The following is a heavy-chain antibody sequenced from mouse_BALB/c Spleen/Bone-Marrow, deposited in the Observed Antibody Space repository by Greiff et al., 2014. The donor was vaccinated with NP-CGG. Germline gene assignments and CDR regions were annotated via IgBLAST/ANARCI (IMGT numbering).Heavy chain of an antibody. CDR3: ARSGERYGAMDY. CDR2: ISDGGGYT. Sequence: VQLKESGGGLVEPGGSLKLSCAASGFTFSDYYMYWVRQTPEKRLEWVATISDGGGYTYYPDSVWGRFTISRDNAKNNLYLQMSSLKSEDTAMYYCARSGERYGAMDYWGQGTSVNVFS. J-gene: IGHJ4*01. D-gene: IGHD2-10*02. CDR1: GFTFSDYY. V-gene: IGHV5-4*02.